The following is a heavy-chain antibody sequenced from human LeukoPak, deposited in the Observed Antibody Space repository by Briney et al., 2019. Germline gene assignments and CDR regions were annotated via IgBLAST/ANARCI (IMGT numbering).Heavy chain of an antibody. Sequence: GSLRLSCAASGFTFSSYAMSWVRQPPGKGLEWIGEINHSGSTNYNPSLKSRVTISVDTSKNQFSLKLSSVTAADTAVYYCARGVRYYYDSSGYYYYFDYWGQGTLVTVSS. CDR3: ARGVRYYYDSSGYYYYFDY. V-gene: IGHV4-34*01. D-gene: IGHD3-22*01. CDR2: INHSGST. J-gene: IGHJ4*02. CDR1: GFTFSSYA.